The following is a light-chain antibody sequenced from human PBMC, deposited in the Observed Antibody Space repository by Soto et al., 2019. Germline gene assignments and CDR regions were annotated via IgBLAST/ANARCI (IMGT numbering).Light chain of an antibody. CDR1: QDIAAY. Sequence: DIQVTQSPSSVSASVGDRVTITCRASQDIAAYLAWYQHKPEKAPKLLIYAASTLQSGVPSRFSGSGSGTDFSLTISSLQPEDLATYYCKQSKSFPLTFGGGTKVDIK. CDR2: AAS. J-gene: IGKJ4*01. CDR3: KQSKSFPLT. V-gene: IGKV1-12*01.